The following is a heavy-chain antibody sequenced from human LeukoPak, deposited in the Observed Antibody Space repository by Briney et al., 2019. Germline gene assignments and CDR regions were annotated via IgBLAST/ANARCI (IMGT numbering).Heavy chain of an antibody. D-gene: IGHD5-24*01. CDR1: GFTFSSYW. J-gene: IGHJ3*02. V-gene: IGHV3-74*01. CDR3: ARDFGTLDPMATTPGGAFDI. CDR2: INTDGSST. Sequence: GGSLRLSCAASGFTFSSYWMHWVRQAPGKGLVWVSRINTDGSSTSYADSVKGRFTISRDNAKNTLYLQMNSLRAEDTAVYYCARDFGTLDPMATTPGGAFDIWGQGAMVTVSS.